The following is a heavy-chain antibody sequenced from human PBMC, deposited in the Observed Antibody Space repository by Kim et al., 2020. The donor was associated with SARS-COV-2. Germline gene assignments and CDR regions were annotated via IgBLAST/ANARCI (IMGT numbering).Heavy chain of an antibody. CDR3: GREISGYYNY. CDR1: GFTLSSFW. J-gene: IGHJ4*02. D-gene: IGHD3-22*01. V-gene: IGHV3-74*01. Sequence: GGSLRLSCAASGFTLSSFWMNWVRQVPGKGLEWVSSITDYGTLNNYADSVEGRFTISRDNATNTVFLQMSSLRTDDTGVYYCGREISGYYNYWGQGARVT. CDR2: ITDYGTLN.